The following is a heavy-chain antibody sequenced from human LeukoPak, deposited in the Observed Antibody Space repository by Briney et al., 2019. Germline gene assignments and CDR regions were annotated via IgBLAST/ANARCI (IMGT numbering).Heavy chain of an antibody. CDR2: VNHSGST. CDR3: AGQREYSSSALGGFDP. Sequence: PSETLSLTCAVYGMSFSGYYWSWIRQPPGKGLEWIGEVNHSGSTNYNPSLKSRVTILLDTSKNQFSLKLSSVTAADTAGYYFAGQREYSSSALGGFDPWGQGNSVTVSS. CDR1: GMSFSGYY. D-gene: IGHD6-6*01. V-gene: IGHV4-34*01. J-gene: IGHJ5*02.